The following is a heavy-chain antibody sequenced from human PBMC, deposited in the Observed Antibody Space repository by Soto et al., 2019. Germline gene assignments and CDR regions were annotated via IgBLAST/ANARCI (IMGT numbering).Heavy chain of an antibody. Sequence: QVQLVESGGGVVQPGTSLRLSCAAAGFTFSDYAMHWVRQAPGKGLEWVALIRDDGTTKFYADPVKGRFSISRDNSKNTLFLQMNSLSVEDTAVYYCAREGRIAKVRGVRYDYYGMDVWGQGTTVTVSS. V-gene: IGHV3-30-3*01. D-gene: IGHD3-10*01. CDR3: AREGRIAKVRGVRYDYYGMDV. CDR2: IRDDGTTK. J-gene: IGHJ6*02. CDR1: GFTFSDYA.